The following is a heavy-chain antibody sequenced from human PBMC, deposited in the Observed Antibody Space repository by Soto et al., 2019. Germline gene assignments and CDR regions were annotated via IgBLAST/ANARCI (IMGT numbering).Heavy chain of an antibody. J-gene: IGHJ4*02. CDR2: MNPNSXNT. CDR3: XXXXXXXGXXH. V-gene: IGHV1-8*01. Sequence: QVQLVQSGAEVKKPGASVKVSCKASGYTFTSYDINWVRQATGQGLEWMGWMNPNSXNTGYAQKFQGRVTMTRNTXXXXXXXXXXXXXXXXXXXXXXXXXXXXXGXXHWGQGTLVXVSS. CDR1: GYTFTSYD. D-gene: IGHD4-17*01.